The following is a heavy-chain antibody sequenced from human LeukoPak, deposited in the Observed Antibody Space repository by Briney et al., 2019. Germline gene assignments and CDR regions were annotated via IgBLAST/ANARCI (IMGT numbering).Heavy chain of an antibody. CDR3: ARAQQWTTSCYLY. CDR1: GFTFSSYS. Sequence: PGGSLRLSCAASGFTFSSYSMNWVRQAPGKGLEWVSSISSSSSYIYYADSVKGRFTISRDNAKNSLYLQMNSLRAEDTAVYYCARAQQWTTSCYLYWGQGTLVTVSS. D-gene: IGHD2-2*01. V-gene: IGHV3-21*01. J-gene: IGHJ4*02. CDR2: ISSSSSYI.